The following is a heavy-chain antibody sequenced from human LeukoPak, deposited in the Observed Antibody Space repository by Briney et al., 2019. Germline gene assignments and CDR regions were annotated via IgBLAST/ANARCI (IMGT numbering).Heavy chain of an antibody. CDR1: GFTFSDYS. CDR3: ARDLNWGLDY. Sequence: GGSLRLSCAASGFTFSDYSVNWVRQAPGKGLEWISYISASSATIHYADSVKGRFSICRDNAKNSLYLQVNSLRAEDTAVYYCARDLNWGLDYWGQGTLVTVSS. D-gene: IGHD7-27*01. V-gene: IGHV3-48*01. CDR2: ISASSATI. J-gene: IGHJ4*02.